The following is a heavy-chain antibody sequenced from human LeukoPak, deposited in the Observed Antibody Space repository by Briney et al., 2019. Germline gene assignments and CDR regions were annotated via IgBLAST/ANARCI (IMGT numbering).Heavy chain of an antibody. V-gene: IGHV4-59*01. CDR3: AREREGHGGRIRSFDY. J-gene: IGHJ4*02. D-gene: IGHD4-23*01. CDR2: IYYSGST. CDR1: GGSISSYY. Sequence: SETLSLTCTVSGGSISSYYWSWIRQPPGKGLEWIGYIYYSGSTNHNPSLKSRVTISVDTSKNQFSLKLSSVTAEDTAVYYCAREREGHGGRIRSFDYWGQGTLVTVSS.